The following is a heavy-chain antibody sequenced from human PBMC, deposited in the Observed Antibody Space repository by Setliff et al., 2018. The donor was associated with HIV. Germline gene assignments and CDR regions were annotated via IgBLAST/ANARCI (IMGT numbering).Heavy chain of an antibody. V-gene: IGHV1-18*04. D-gene: IGHD1-7*01. CDR2: ISVYTEYT. CDR3: ARTQYRTTWPGNY. CDR1: GFIFNNFG. J-gene: IGHJ4*02. Sequence: ASVKVSCKTSGFIFNNFGITWVRQAPGQGLEWMAWISVYTEYTYYAPKFLGRVTMSTDTSTSTVDMELRGLGADDTAVYYCARTQYRTTWPGNYGGQGTLVTVS.